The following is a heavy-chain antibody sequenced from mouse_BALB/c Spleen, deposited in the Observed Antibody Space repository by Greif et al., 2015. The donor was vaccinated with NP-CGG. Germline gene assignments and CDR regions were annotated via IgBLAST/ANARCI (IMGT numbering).Heavy chain of an antibody. D-gene: IGHD2-4*01. CDR2: ISYSGST. V-gene: IGHV3-2*02. CDR1: GYSITSNYA. Sequence: VQLKQSGPGLVKPSQSLSLTCTVTGYSITSNYAWNWIRQFPGNKLEWMGYISYSGSTSYNPSLKSLISITRDTSKNQFFLQLNSVTTEDTATYYCAGGDYVWFAYWGQGTLVTVSA. J-gene: IGHJ3*01. CDR3: AGGDYVWFAY.